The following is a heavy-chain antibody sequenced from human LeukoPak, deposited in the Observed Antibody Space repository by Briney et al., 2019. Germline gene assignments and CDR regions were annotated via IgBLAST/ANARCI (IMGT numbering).Heavy chain of an antibody. Sequence: ASVKVSCKASGYTFTSYAMNWVRQAPGQGLEWMGWINTNTGNPTYAQGFTGRFVFSLDTSVSTAYLQISSLKAEDTAVYYCARELLYYDILTGYYPWFDPWGQGTLVTVSS. J-gene: IGHJ5*02. D-gene: IGHD3-9*01. CDR1: GYTFTSYA. V-gene: IGHV7-4-1*02. CDR2: INTNTGNP. CDR3: ARELLYYDILTGYYPWFDP.